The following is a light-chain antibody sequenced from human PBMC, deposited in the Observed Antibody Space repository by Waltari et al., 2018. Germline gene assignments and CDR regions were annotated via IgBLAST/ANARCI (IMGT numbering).Light chain of an antibody. V-gene: IGKV3-15*01. J-gene: IGKJ1*01. CDR2: HSS. CDR1: QSIGFS. Sequence: TVVTQSPGTLSVSPGERVTLSCRTSQSIGFSLAWYRQKPGQAPRLLMFHSSTRAPGIPARFSGSGSETEFTLTIGSLQSEDFAVYYCQQYNNWPPGTFGQGTKVEI. CDR3: QQYNNWPPGT.